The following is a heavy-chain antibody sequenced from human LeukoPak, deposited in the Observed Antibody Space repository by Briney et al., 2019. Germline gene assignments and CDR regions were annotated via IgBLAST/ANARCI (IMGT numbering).Heavy chain of an antibody. CDR2: IYYSGST. CDR1: GGSISSYY. J-gene: IGHJ6*02. Sequence: SETLSLTCTVSGGSISSYYWSWIRQPPGKGLEWIGYIYYSGSTNYNPSLKSRVTLSVDTSKNQFSLKLSSVTAADTAVYYCARLKDYDSSGYYLRYGMDVWGQGTTVTVSS. V-gene: IGHV4-59*08. CDR3: ARLKDYDSSGYYLRYGMDV. D-gene: IGHD3-22*01.